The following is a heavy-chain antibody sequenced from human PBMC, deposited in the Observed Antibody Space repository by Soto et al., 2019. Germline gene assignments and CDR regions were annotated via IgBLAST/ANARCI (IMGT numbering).Heavy chain of an antibody. CDR2: IKSKADGGTT. D-gene: IGHD4-17*01. CDR1: EFTFANAW. CDR3: TSLYYGH. J-gene: IGHJ4*02. V-gene: IGHV3-15*01. Sequence: KPGGSLRLFCAASEFTFANAWISWVRQAPGKGLEWVGRIKSKADGGTTDYAAPVKGRFTISRDESQNTLYLQMNSLKTEDTAVYYCTSLYYGHWGQGTLVTVSS.